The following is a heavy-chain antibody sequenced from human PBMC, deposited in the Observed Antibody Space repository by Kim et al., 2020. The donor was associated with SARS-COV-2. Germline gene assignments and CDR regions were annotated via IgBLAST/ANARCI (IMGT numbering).Heavy chain of an antibody. V-gene: IGHV1-3*01. Sequence: ASVKVSCKASGHTFTSYAMHWVRQAPGQRLEWMGWINAGNGNTKYSQKFQGRVTITRDTSASTAYMELSSLRSEDTAVYYCARDPDIVAAAGSIYYYYYGMDVWGQGTTVTVSS. J-gene: IGHJ6*02. D-gene: IGHD6-13*01. CDR2: INAGNGNT. CDR1: GHTFTSYA. CDR3: ARDPDIVAAAGSIYYYYYGMDV.